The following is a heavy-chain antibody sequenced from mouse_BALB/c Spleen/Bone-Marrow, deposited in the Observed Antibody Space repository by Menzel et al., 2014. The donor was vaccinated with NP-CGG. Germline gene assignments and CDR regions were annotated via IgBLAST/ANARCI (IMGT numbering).Heavy chain of an antibody. CDR2: IWAGGST. V-gene: IGHV2-9*02. J-gene: IGHJ4*01. CDR1: GFSLSSYG. D-gene: IGHD1-1*01. Sequence: VQGVESGPGLVAPSQSLSITCTVSGFSLSSYGVHWVRQPPGKGLEWLGVIWAGGSTNYNSALMSRLSISKDNSESXVFLKMNSLQTDDTAMYYCARPYYYVSYYAMDYWGQGPSVTVSS. CDR3: ARPYYYVSYYAMDY.